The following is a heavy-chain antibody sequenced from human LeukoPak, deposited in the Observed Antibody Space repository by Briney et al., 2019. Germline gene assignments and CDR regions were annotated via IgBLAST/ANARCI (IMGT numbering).Heavy chain of an antibody. CDR3: ARGRDRPKAGDH. Sequence: SETLSLTCAVYGGSCDDYYCSWLRQPPGKGLEWIGEIHPSGIFYYNSSLLSRVTISIDTSKSQFSLRLTSVTAADTAFYYCARGRDRPKAGDHWGQGSLVTVSS. CDR2: IHPSGIF. V-gene: IGHV4-34*01. J-gene: IGHJ4*02. D-gene: IGHD5-24*01. CDR1: GGSCDDYY.